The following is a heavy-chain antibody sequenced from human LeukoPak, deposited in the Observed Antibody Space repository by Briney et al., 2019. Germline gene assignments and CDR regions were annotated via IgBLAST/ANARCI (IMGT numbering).Heavy chain of an antibody. J-gene: IGHJ4*02. CDR2: ISSDGGSP. D-gene: IGHD2-15*01. CDR3: AREYCSGGRCQYYFDY. CDR1: GFTFSSYA. V-gene: IGHV3-64*01. Sequence: GGSLRLSXAASGFTFSSYAMHWVRQTPGKGLEYLSGISSDGGSPFHVNSVKGRFTISRDNSKDTLYLQMGSLRAEDMAVYYCAREYCSGGRCQYYFDYWGQGTLVTVSS.